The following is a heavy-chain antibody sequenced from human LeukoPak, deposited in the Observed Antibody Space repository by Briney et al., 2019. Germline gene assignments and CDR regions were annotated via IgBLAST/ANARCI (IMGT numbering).Heavy chain of an antibody. CDR2: INHSGST. Sequence: PSETLSLTCAVYGGSFSGYYWSWIRQPPGKGLEWIGEINHSGSTNYNPSLKSRVTISEDTSKNQFSLKLSSVTAADTAVYYCARGPRRIYYYDSSGYRPHAFDIWGQGTMVTVSS. J-gene: IGHJ3*02. CDR3: ARGPRRIYYYDSSGYRPHAFDI. CDR1: GGSFSGYY. V-gene: IGHV4-34*01. D-gene: IGHD3-22*01.